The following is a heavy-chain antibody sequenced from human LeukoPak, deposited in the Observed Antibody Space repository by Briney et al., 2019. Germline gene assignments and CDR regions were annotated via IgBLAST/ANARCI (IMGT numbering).Heavy chain of an antibody. CDR3: ARGHRAWSY. J-gene: IGHJ4*02. Sequence: PGGSLRLSCVASGFSISSHWMSWVRQAPGKGLEWVASLKEDVSARNLVDSVKGRFTISTDNAKNSLNLQMNSLRVDDTAVYYCARGHRAWSYWGQGTLVTVSS. CDR2: LKEDVSAR. V-gene: IGHV3-7*01. CDR1: GFSISSHW. D-gene: IGHD3-3*01.